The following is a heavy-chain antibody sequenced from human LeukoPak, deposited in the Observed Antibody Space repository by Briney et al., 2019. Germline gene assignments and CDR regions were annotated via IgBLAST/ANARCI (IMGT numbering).Heavy chain of an antibody. J-gene: IGHJ6*02. D-gene: IGHD3-16*01. V-gene: IGHV3-7*01. CDR3: ATYTHWVAGDV. CDR2: MNQDGSAK. Sequence: GGSLRLSCAASGFTFSISWMSWVRQDPGKGLGWVTNMNQDGSAKGYVDSGKGRFTISRDHARNPLYPESSSLRPENTGVYYCATYTHWVAGDVWGQGTTVTVSS. CDR1: GFTFSISW.